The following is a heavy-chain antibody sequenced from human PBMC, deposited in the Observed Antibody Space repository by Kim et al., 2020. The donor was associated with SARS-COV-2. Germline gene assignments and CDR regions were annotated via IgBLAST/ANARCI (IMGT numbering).Heavy chain of an antibody. CDR2: NTGNP. CDR3: ARDQVDY. Sequence: NTGNPTYAQGFTGRFVFSLDTSVSTAYLQISSLKAEDTAVYYCARDQVDYWGQGTLVTVSS. J-gene: IGHJ4*02. V-gene: IGHV7-4-1*02.